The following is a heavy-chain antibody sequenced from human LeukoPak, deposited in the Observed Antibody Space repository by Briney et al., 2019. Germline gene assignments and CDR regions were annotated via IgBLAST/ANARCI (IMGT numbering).Heavy chain of an antibody. CDR3: ARVKAVAGTRGAFDI. CDR2: INPNSGGT. Sequence: ASVKVSCKASGYTFTGYYMHWVRLAPGQGLEWMGRINPNSGGTNYAQKFQGRVTMTRDTSISTAYMELSRLRSDDTAVYYCARVKAVAGTRGAFDIWGQGTMVTVSS. J-gene: IGHJ3*02. CDR1: GYTFTGYY. D-gene: IGHD6-19*01. V-gene: IGHV1-2*06.